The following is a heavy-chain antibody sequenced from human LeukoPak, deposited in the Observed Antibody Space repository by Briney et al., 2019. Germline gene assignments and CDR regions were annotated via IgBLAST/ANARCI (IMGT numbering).Heavy chain of an antibody. CDR2: IYYSGST. CDR1: GGSISSSSYY. J-gene: IGHJ6*02. D-gene: IGHD5-12*01. V-gene: IGHV4-39*07. CDR3: ARDRPDSGYDTRYYYGMDV. Sequence: SETLSLTCTVSGGSISSSSYYWGWIRQPPGKGLEWIGSIYYSGSTYYNPSLKSRVTISVDTSKNQFSLKLSSVTAADTAVYYCARDRPDSGYDTRYYYGMDVWGQGTTVTVSS.